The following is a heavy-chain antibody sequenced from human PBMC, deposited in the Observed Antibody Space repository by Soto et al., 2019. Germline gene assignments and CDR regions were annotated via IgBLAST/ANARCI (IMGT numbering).Heavy chain of an antibody. CDR1: GGSISSYY. CDR3: ATDCFYSSSSRCIDY. CDR2: IYYSGST. Sequence: SETLSLTCTVSGGSISSYYWSWIRQPPGKGLEWIGYIYYSGSTNYNPSLKSRVTISVDTSKNQFSLQLSSVTAADTAVYYCATDCFYSSSSRCIDYWGQGTLVTVSS. J-gene: IGHJ4*02. V-gene: IGHV4-59*08. D-gene: IGHD6-6*01.